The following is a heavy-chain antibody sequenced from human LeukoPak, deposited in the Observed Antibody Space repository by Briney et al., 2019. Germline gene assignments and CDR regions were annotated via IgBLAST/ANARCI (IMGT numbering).Heavy chain of an antibody. Sequence: GGSLRLSCAASGFTFSSYEMNWVRQAPGKGLEWVSYISSSGSTMYYADSVKGRFTISRDNSKNTLYLQMNSLTAEDTAVYYCARDPYSGAYGDTYYYYMDVWGKGTTVTISS. V-gene: IGHV3-48*03. D-gene: IGHD1-26*01. CDR1: GFTFSSYE. J-gene: IGHJ6*03. CDR3: ARDPYSGAYGDTYYYYMDV. CDR2: ISSSGSTM.